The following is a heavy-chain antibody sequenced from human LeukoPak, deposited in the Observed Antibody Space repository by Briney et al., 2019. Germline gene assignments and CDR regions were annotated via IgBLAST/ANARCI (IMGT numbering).Heavy chain of an antibody. J-gene: IGHJ4*02. V-gene: IGHV3-48*03. D-gene: IGHD3-16*01. CDR1: GFTFSSCE. CDR2: ISSSGSTI. CDR3: ARTAFDDSR. Sequence: GGSLRLSCAASGFTFSSCEKNWVRQAPGKGLEWVSYISSSGSTIYYADSVKGRFTISRDNAKNSLYLQMNSLRAEDTAVYYCARTAFDDSRWGQGTLVTVSS.